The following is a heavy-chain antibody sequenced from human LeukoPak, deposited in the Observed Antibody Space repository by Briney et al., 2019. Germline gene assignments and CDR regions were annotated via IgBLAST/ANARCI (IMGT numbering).Heavy chain of an antibody. Sequence: PSETLSLTCTVSGGSISSGSYYWSWIRQPAGKGLEWIGRIYTSGSTNYNPSLKSRVTISVDTSKNQFSLKLSSVTAADTAVYYCARQGAVNIVVVPAAPLGVRGVFDYWGQGTLVTVSS. CDR1: GGSISSGSYY. CDR3: ARQGAVNIVVVPAAPLGVRGVFDY. CDR2: IYTSGST. J-gene: IGHJ4*02. V-gene: IGHV4-61*02. D-gene: IGHD2-2*01.